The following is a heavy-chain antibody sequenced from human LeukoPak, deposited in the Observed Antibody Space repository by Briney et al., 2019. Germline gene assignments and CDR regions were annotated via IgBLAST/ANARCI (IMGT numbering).Heavy chain of an antibody. J-gene: IGHJ4*02. D-gene: IGHD3-9*01. CDR2: IYYSGST. V-gene: IGHV4-31*03. CDR1: GGSISSGGYY. Sequence: PSETLSLTCTVSGGSISSGGYYWSWIRQHPGKGLEWIGYIYYSGSTYYNPSLKSRVTISVDTSKNQFPPKLSSVTAADTAVYYCARTLVSQLTDYWGQGTLVTVSS. CDR3: ARTLVSQLTDY.